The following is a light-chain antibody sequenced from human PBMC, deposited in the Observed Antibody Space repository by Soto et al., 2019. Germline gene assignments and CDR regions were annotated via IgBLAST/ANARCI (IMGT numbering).Light chain of an antibody. V-gene: IGLV2-14*01. Sequence: QSALTQPASVSGSPGQSITISCTGTSCDVGGHNYVSWYQQHPGKAPKLMIYGVSNRPSGVSNRFSGSKSGNTASLTISGLQAEDEADYYCSSYTTSPTRVFGGGTKVTVL. J-gene: IGLJ3*02. CDR3: SSYTTSPTRV. CDR1: SCDVGGHNY. CDR2: GVS.